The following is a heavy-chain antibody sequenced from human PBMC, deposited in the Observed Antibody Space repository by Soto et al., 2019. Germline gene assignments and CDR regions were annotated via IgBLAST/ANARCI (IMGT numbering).Heavy chain of an antibody. J-gene: IGHJ6*02. CDR3: ARDRDYGTNSYYYYYGMDV. CDR2: IYYSGST. Sequence: QVQLQESGPGLVKPSQTLSLTCTVSGGSISSGGYYWSWIRQHPGKGLEWIGYIYYSGSTYYNPSLKRRVTISVDTSKNQFSLKLSSVTAADTAVYYCARDRDYGTNSYYYYYGMDVWGQGTTVTVSS. V-gene: IGHV4-31*03. D-gene: IGHD4-17*01. CDR1: GGSISSGGYY.